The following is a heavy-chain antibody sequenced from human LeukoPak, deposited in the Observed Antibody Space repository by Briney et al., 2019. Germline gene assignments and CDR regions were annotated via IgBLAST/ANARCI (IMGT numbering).Heavy chain of an antibody. J-gene: IGHJ2*01. CDR1: GFTSSSYW. CDR2: IKQDGSEK. Sequence: GGSLRLSCAASGFTSSSYWMSWVRQAPGKGLKWVANIKQDGSEKYYVDSVKGRFTISRDNAKNSLFLQMTSLRAEDTALYYCTRDYPNFDLWGRGTLVTVSS. V-gene: IGHV3-7*01. CDR3: TRDYPNFDL.